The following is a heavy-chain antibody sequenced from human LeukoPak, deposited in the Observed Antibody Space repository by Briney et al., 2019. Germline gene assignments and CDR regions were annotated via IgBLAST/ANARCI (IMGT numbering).Heavy chain of an antibody. Sequence: GGSLRLSCAASGFTFSSYGMHWVRQAPGKGLEWVVVISYDGSNKYYADSVKGRFTISRDNSKNTLYLQMNSLRAEDTAVYYCARSMITFGGVIVDDAFDIWGQGTMVTVSS. D-gene: IGHD3-16*02. CDR1: GFTFSSYG. CDR3: ARSMITFGGVIVDDAFDI. CDR2: ISYDGSNK. V-gene: IGHV3-30*03. J-gene: IGHJ3*02.